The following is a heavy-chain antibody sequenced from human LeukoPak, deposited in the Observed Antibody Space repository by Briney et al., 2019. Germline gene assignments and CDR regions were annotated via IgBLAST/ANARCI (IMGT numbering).Heavy chain of an antibody. D-gene: IGHD2-15*01. Sequence: PSETLSLTCTVSGDSISSYYWSWIRQPPGKGLECIGYIYSSGSTKYNPSLKSRVTISVDTSKNQFSLKVHSVTAADTAMYYCARHPRSCTGGGTCYSWFDASGQGTLVTVSS. CDR3: ARHPRSCTGGGTCYSWFDA. CDR1: GDSISSYY. CDR2: IYSSGST. J-gene: IGHJ5*02. V-gene: IGHV4-59*08.